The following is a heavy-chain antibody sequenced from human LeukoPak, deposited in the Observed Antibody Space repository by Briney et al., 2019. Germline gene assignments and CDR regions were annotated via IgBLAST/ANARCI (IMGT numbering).Heavy chain of an antibody. CDR3: ARGRSYYYGSGSSPFDY. D-gene: IGHD3-10*01. Sequence: SETLSLTCAVCGGSFSGYYWSWIRQPPGKGREWIGEINHSGSTNYNPSLKSRVTISVDTSKNQFSLKLSSVTAADTAVYYCARGRSYYYGSGSSPFDYWGQGTLVTVSS. CDR2: INHSGST. J-gene: IGHJ4*02. CDR1: GGSFSGYY. V-gene: IGHV4-34*01.